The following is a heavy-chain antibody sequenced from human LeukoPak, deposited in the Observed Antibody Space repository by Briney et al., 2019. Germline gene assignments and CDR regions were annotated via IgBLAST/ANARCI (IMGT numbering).Heavy chain of an antibody. CDR3: ARGRIVGANWFDP. CDR1: GYTFTSYY. Sequence: ASVKVSCKASGYTFTSYYMHWVRQAPGQGLEWMGIINPSGGSTSYAQKFQGRVTMTRDASTSTVYMELSRLRSEDTAVYCCARGRIVGANWFDPWGQGTLVTVSS. CDR2: INPSGGST. J-gene: IGHJ5*02. V-gene: IGHV1-46*01. D-gene: IGHD1-26*01.